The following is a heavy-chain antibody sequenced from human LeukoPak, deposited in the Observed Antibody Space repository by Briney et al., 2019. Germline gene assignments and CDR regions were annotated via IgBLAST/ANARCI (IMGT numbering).Heavy chain of an antibody. D-gene: IGHD6-13*01. CDR2: ISYDGNNK. Sequence: PGGSLRLSCAASGFTFSSHAMHWVRQAPGKGLEWEAIISYDGNNKYYADSVKGRFTISRDNSKNTLYLQMNSLRAEDTAVYYCARHFLAAAGSKGPLDYWGQGTLVTVSS. V-gene: IGHV3-30-3*01. J-gene: IGHJ4*02. CDR3: ARHFLAAAGSKGPLDY. CDR1: GFTFSSHA.